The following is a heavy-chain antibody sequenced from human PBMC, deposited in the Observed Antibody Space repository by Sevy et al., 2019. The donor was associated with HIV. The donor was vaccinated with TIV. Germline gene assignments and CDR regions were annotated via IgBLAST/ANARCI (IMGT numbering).Heavy chain of an antibody. CDR1: GFTFSSYS. J-gene: IGHJ4*02. Sequence: GGSLRLSCAASGFTFSSYSMNWVRQAPGKGLEWVSSISSSSSYIYYADSVKGRFTISRDNAKNSLYLQMNSLRAEDTAVDYCARGLYYYDSSGYLYWGQGTLVTVSS. CDR2: ISSSSSYI. CDR3: ARGLYYYDSSGYLY. V-gene: IGHV3-21*01. D-gene: IGHD3-22*01.